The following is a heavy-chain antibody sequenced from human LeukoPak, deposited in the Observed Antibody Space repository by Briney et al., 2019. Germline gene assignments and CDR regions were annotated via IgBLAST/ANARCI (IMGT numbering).Heavy chain of an antibody. J-gene: IGHJ4*02. CDR2: IYYSGST. D-gene: IGHD3-16*01. CDR3: ARGKGYFDY. Sequence: SETLSLTCTVSVGSISSYYWSWIRQSPGKGLESIGYIYYSGSTNYNPSLKSRVTMSVDTSNNQFSLKLTSVTAADTAVYYCARGKGYFDYWGQGTPVTVSS. V-gene: IGHV4-59*01. CDR1: VGSISSYY.